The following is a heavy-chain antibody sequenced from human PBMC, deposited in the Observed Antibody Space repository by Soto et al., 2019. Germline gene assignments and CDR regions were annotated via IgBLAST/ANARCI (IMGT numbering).Heavy chain of an antibody. CDR1: GLTCINYA. J-gene: IGHJ4*02. D-gene: IGHD4-4*01. CDR3: AKDLNTVTTSYFDS. Sequence: WGSLRLSCVASGLTCINYAVSWVSQAPGKGLEWVAAISGSGGTTYYADSAKGRFTISRDNSKNTLYLQMNSLRAEDTSVYYCAKDLNTVTTSYFDSWGQGTLVTVSS. V-gene: IGHV3-23*01. CDR2: ISGSGGTT.